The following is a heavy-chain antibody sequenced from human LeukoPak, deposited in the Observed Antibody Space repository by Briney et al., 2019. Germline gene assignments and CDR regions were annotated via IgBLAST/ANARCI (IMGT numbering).Heavy chain of an antibody. CDR1: GYTFTSYG. Sequence: GASVKVSCKASGYTFTSYGIGWVRQAPGQGLEWMGWISAYNGNTNYAQKLQGRVTMTTDTSTSTAYMELRSLRSDDMAVYYCARDRPSSWTIPPDYWGQGTLVTVSS. CDR2: ISAYNGNT. J-gene: IGHJ4*02. V-gene: IGHV1-18*03. D-gene: IGHD6-13*01. CDR3: ARDRPSSWTIPPDY.